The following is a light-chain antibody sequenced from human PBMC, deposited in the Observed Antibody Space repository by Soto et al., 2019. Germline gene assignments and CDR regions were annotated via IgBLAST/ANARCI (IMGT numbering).Light chain of an antibody. V-gene: IGLV2-14*01. Sequence: QSVLTQPASVSGSPGQSVTISCTGPRSDIGDSNFISWYQHSPGKAPRLLIYEVNNRTSGVSRRFSGSKAGNKASLTISGLLDDDEADYFCASFRSGTILVFGSGTKLTVL. CDR3: ASFRSGTILV. CDR2: EVN. CDR1: RSDIGDSNF. J-gene: IGLJ6*01.